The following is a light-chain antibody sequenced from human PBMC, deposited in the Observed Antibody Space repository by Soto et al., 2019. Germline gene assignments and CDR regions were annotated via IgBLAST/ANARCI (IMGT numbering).Light chain of an antibody. V-gene: IGKV1-5*01. Sequence: GDRVTITCRASQNIGRWLAWYQQKPGKAPKFLIYEASTLESGVPSRFSGSGSGTQFTLTISSLQADDFATYYCQQYLSWTFGQGTRVEVK. CDR2: EAS. CDR3: QQYLSWT. CDR1: QNIGRW. J-gene: IGKJ1*01.